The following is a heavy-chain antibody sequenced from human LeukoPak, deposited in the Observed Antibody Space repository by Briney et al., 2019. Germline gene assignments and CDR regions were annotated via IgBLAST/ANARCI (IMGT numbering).Heavy chain of an antibody. J-gene: IGHJ4*02. D-gene: IGHD3-9*01. CDR3: VRAGALYSFES. V-gene: IGHV4-59*08. CDR2: IYDSGST. Sequence: SETLSLTCTVSGGSISSYYWSWIRQPPGKGLEWIGNIYDSGSTNYNPSLKSRVTISVDTSKNHFSLRLSSVTPADTAVYYCVRAGALYSFESWGQGTLVTVSS. CDR1: GGSISSYY.